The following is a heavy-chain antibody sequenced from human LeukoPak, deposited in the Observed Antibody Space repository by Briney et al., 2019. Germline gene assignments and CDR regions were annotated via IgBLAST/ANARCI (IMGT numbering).Heavy chain of an antibody. D-gene: IGHD1-26*01. J-gene: IGHJ4*02. CDR3: ARDQVGIFDY. CDR1: GFTFTSYW. CDR2: IDQDGSEK. Sequence: GGSLRLFCAASGFTFTSYWMSWVRQAPGKGLEWVANIDQDGSEKNYVDSVKGRFTISRDNAKKSLHLQLNSLRAEDTAVYYCARDQVGIFDYWGQGTLVTVSS. V-gene: IGHV3-7*01.